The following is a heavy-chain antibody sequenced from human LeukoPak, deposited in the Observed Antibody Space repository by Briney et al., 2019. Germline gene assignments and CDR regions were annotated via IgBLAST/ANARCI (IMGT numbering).Heavy chain of an antibody. Sequence: ASVKVSCKASGYTFTSYYMHWVRQAPGQGLEWMGIINPSGGSTSYAQKFQGRVTVTRDTSTSTVYMELSSLRSEDTAVYYCARDGYYDSSGRGNDAFDIWGQGTMVTVSS. CDR1: GYTFTSYY. V-gene: IGHV1-46*01. J-gene: IGHJ3*02. CDR2: INPSGGST. D-gene: IGHD3-22*01. CDR3: ARDGYYDSSGRGNDAFDI.